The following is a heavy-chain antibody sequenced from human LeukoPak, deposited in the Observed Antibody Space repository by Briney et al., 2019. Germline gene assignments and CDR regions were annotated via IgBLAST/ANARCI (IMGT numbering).Heavy chain of an antibody. CDR2: ISSSSSTI. D-gene: IGHD6-19*01. CDR1: GFTFSSYS. Sequence: GGSLRLSCEGSGFTFSSYSMNWVRQAPGKGMEWVSYISSSSSTIYYADSVKGRFTISRDNAKNSLYLQMNSLRAEDTAVYYCARDLGAVAGFGGQGTLVTVSS. CDR3: ARDLGAVAGF. V-gene: IGHV3-48*04. J-gene: IGHJ4*02.